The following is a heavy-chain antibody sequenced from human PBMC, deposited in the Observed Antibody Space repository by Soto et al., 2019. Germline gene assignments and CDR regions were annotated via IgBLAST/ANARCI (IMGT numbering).Heavy chain of an antibody. D-gene: IGHD3-10*01. CDR3: ARLLWSRGDWFDP. CDR1: GGSISSYY. J-gene: IGHJ5*02. CDR2: IYYSGST. Sequence: QVQLQESGPGLVKPSETLSLTCTVSGGSISSYYWSWIRQPPGKGLEWIGYIYYSGSTNYNPSLESRVTISADTSKNQFSLKLSSVTAADTAVYYCARLLWSRGDWFDPWGQGTLVTVSS. V-gene: IGHV4-59*08.